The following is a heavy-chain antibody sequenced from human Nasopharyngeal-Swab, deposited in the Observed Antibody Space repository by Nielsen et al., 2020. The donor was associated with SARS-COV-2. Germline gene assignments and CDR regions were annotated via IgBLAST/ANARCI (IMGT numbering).Heavy chain of an antibody. CDR1: GFTFSSYW. CDR3: ARAEYYYYYMDV. J-gene: IGHJ6*03. V-gene: IGHV3-7*03. CDR2: IKQDGSEK. Sequence: GESLKISCAASGFTFSSYWMSWVRQAPGKGLEWVANIKQDGSEKYYVDSVKGRFTISRDNAKNSLYLQMNSLRAEDTAVYYCARAEYYYYYMDVWGKGTTVTVSS.